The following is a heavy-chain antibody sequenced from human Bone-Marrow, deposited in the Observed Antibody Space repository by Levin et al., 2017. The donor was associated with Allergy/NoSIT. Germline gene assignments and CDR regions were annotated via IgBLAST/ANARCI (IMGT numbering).Heavy chain of an antibody. J-gene: IGHJ4*02. CDR3: AKDAFLEWLLWYYFDY. V-gene: IGHV3-30*18. CDR2: ISYDGSNK. D-gene: IGHD3-3*02. CDR1: GFTFSSYG. Sequence: GGSLRLSCAASGFTFSSYGMHWVRQAPGKGLEWVAVISYDGSNKYYADSVKGRFTISRDNSKNTLYLQMNSLRAEDTAVYYCAKDAFLEWLLWYYFDYWGQGTLVTVSS.